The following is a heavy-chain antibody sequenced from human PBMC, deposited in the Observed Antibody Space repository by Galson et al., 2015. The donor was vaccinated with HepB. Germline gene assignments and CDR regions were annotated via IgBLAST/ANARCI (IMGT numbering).Heavy chain of an antibody. Sequence: QSGAEVKKPGESLKISCKVSGYSFTNYWIGWVRQMPGKGLEWMAMIYPGDSDTRYSPSFQGQVTISADKSISTAYLQWSSLKASDTATYYCARPNTNPFGWYYGVDVWGQGTTVTVSS. J-gene: IGHJ6*02. V-gene: IGHV5-51*03. CDR2: IYPGDSDT. CDR3: ARPNTNPFGWYYGVDV. D-gene: IGHD3-16*01. CDR1: GYSFTNYW.